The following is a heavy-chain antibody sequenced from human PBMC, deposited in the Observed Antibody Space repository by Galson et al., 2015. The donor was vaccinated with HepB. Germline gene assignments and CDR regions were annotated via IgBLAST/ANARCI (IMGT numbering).Heavy chain of an antibody. V-gene: IGHV3-11*06. J-gene: IGHJ4*02. CDR2: ISSSSSHT. CDR1: GFTFSDYY. CDR3: ARDFKWNYDY. D-gene: IGHD1-26*01. Sequence: SLRLSCAASGFTFSDYYMSWIRQAPGKGLEWVSFISSSSSHTDSAASVEGRFTISRDNAKNSLYLQMKSLRAEDTAVYYCARDFKWNYDYWGQGTLVTVSS.